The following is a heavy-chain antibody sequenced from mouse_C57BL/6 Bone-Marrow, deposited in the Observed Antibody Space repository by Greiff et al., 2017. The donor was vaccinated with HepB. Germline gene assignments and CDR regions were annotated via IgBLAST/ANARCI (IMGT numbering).Heavy chain of an antibody. D-gene: IGHD2-4*01. V-gene: IGHV1-69*01. CDR2: IDPSDSYT. J-gene: IGHJ3*01. CDR1: GYTFTSYW. CDR3: ARDYDYDEGFAY. Sequence: QVQLQQPGAELVMPGASVKLSCKASGYTFTSYWMHWVKQRPGQGLEWIGEIDPSDSYTNYNQKFKGKSTLTVDKSSSTAYMQLSSLTSEDSAVYYCARDYDYDEGFAYWGQGTQVTVSA.